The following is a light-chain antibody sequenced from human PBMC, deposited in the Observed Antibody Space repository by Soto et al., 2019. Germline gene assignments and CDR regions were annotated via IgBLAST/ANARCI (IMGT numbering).Light chain of an antibody. CDR3: QVWDSSSDTLYV. CDR1: NIGSKS. Sequence: SYELTQPPSVSVAPGQTARITCGGNNIGSKSVHWYQQKPGQAPVLVDYEDSERHSWIPDRFSGSNSGNTASLTIRRVEAGDEADYYCQVWDSSSDTLYVFGTWSKLTDL. J-gene: IGLJ1*01. V-gene: IGLV3-21*02. CDR2: EDS.